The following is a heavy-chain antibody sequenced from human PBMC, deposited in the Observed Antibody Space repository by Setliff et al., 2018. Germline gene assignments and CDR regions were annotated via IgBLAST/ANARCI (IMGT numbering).Heavy chain of an antibody. Sequence: NPSETLSLTCTVSGYSISSGYIWGWIRQPPGKGLEWVGNIGHTGSINYNPSLKSRLTISRDTSKNQVSLKSNSVTATDTAVYYCARDLGHGGDSDYWGQGILVTVSS. CDR2: IGHTGSI. D-gene: IGHD2-21*02. V-gene: IGHV4-38-2*02. CDR3: ARDLGHGGDSDY. CDR1: GYSISSGYI. J-gene: IGHJ4*02.